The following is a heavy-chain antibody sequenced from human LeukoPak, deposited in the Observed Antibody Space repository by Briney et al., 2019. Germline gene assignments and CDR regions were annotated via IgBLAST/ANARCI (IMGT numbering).Heavy chain of an antibody. J-gene: IGHJ5*02. CDR2: ISASGDST. V-gene: IGHV3-23*01. D-gene: IGHD3-3*01. CDR1: GFTFSNYV. CDR3: AKGPPGDDFWSGYYFEPWFDP. Sequence: GGSLRLSCAASGFTFSNYVMSWVRQAPGKGLEWVSAISASGDSTYYADPVKGRFTISRDNSKNTLYLQMNSLRAEDTAVYYCAKGPPGDDFWSGYYFEPWFDPWGQGTLVTVSS.